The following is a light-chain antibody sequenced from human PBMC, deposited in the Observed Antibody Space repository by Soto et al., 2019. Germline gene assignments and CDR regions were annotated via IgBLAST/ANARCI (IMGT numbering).Light chain of an antibody. CDR2: ENN. CDR1: SSNIGAGYE. V-gene: IGLV1-40*01. CDR3: QSYDSSLSGYV. J-gene: IGLJ1*01. Sequence: QSVLTQPPSVSEAPGQRVTISCTGSSSNIGAGYEAHWYQQVPGTAPKLLIYENNNRPPGVPDRFSGSKSVTSASLAITGLQAEDEAEYYCQSYDSSLSGYVFGTGTKVTVL.